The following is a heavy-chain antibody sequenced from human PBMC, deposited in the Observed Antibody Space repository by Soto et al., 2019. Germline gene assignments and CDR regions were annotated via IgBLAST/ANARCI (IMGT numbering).Heavy chain of an antibody. Sequence: EVQLLESGGGLVQPGGSLRLSCEASGLTFSSYAMSWFGKAPGKGLEWVSAISGSGGSTYYADSVKGRFTTSRDNSKNTLYLQMNSLRAEDTAVYYCAKGGQLVYYYYMDVWGKGTTVTVSS. V-gene: IGHV3-23*01. CDR2: ISGSGGST. CDR1: GLTFSSYA. CDR3: AKGGQLVYYYYMDV. D-gene: IGHD1-1*01. J-gene: IGHJ6*03.